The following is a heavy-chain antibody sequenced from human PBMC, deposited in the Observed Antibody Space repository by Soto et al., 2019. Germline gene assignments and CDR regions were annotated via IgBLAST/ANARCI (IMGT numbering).Heavy chain of an antibody. CDR2: IGGSDDTS. Sequence: EVQLLESGGGLVQPGGSLRLSCVASGFTSSPYAMNWVRQAPGKGLEWVSRIGGSDDTSNYADSVKGRFTISRDNSKXXXXXXXXXXXXXXXXXXXXXXXXXXXWPPFDRWGQGTLVTVSS. CDR1: GFTSSPYA. V-gene: IGHV3-23*01. CDR3: XXXXXXXWPPFDR. J-gene: IGHJ4*02.